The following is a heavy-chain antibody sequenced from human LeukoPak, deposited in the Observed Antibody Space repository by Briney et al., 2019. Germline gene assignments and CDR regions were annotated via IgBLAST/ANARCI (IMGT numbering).Heavy chain of an antibody. Sequence: SETLSLTCTVSGGSISSYYWSWIRQPPGKGLEWIGYIYYSGSTNYNPSLKSRVTISVDTSKNQFSLKLSSVTAADTAVYYCARSGYSYGADALDIWGQGTMVTVSS. CDR3: ARSGYSYGADALDI. CDR2: IYYSGST. V-gene: IGHV4-59*12. CDR1: GGSISSYY. J-gene: IGHJ3*02. D-gene: IGHD5-18*01.